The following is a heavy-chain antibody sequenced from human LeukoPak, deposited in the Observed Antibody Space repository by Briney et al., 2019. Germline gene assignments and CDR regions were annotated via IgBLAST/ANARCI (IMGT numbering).Heavy chain of an antibody. D-gene: IGHD3-22*01. V-gene: IGHV3-33*01. J-gene: IGHJ4*02. CDR2: MWYDGSNK. CDR1: GVTFSTYG. CDR3: ARDPASWTYYDSSGYYDY. Sequence: GGSLRLSCVASGVTFSTYGMHWVRRAPGKGLEWVAIMWYDGSNKYYADSVKGRFTISRDNSKNTLYLQMNSLRAEDTAVYYCARDPASWTYYDSSGYYDYWGQGTLVTVSS.